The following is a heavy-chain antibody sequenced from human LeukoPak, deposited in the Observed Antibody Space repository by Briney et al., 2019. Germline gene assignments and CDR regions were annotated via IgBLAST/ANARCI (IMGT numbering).Heavy chain of an antibody. V-gene: IGHV4-39*07. CDR1: GGSISSSSYY. CDR2: IYYSGST. Sequence: SETLSLTCTVSGGSISSSSYYWGWIRQPPGKGLEWIGSIYYSGSTYYNPSLKSRVTISVDTSKNQFSLKLSSVTAADTAVYYCARGYGDYEGHAFDIWGQGTMVTVSS. J-gene: IGHJ3*02. D-gene: IGHD4-17*01. CDR3: ARGYGDYEGHAFDI.